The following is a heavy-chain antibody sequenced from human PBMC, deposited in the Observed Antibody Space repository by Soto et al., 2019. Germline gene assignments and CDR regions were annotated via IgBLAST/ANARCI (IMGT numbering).Heavy chain of an antibody. Sequence: SETLSLTCAVYGGSFSGYYWSWIRQPPGKGLEWIGEINHSGSTNYNPSLKSRVTISVDTSKNQFSLKLSSVTAADTAVYYCAVVAAAGSESYYYYGMDVWGQGTTVTVSS. CDR1: GGSFSGYY. D-gene: IGHD6-13*01. CDR3: AVVAAAGSESYYYYGMDV. CDR2: INHSGST. V-gene: IGHV4-34*01. J-gene: IGHJ6*02.